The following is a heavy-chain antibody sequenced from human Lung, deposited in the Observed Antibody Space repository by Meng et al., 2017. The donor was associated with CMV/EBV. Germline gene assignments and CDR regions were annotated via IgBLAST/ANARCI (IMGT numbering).Heavy chain of an antibody. CDR1: GFTFSSYW. Sequence: GGSLRLSCAASGFTFSSYWMSWVRQAPGKGLEWVAVISYDGSNKYYADSVKGRFTISRDNSKNTLYLQMNSLRAEDTAVYYCARGEHRIAVAGSAFDIWGQGTXVTV. J-gene: IGHJ3*02. CDR2: ISYDGSNK. D-gene: IGHD6-19*01. V-gene: IGHV3-30-3*01. CDR3: ARGEHRIAVAGSAFDI.